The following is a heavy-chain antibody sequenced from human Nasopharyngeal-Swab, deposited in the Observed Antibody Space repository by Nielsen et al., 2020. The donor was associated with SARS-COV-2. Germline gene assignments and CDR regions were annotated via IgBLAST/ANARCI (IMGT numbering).Heavy chain of an antibody. V-gene: IGHV4-61*01. J-gene: IGHJ3*01. CDR2: IQNSGST. CDR3: ARDKGWHAFDV. Sequence: SESLSLTCTVSGDSVSSINYYWSWIRQPPGKGLEWIGHIQNSGSTNYNPSLKSRVTMSVDMSKNQFSLKLTSVTAADTAVYYCARDKGWHAFDVWGQGTLVTVSS. D-gene: IGHD2-15*01. CDR1: GDSVSSINYY.